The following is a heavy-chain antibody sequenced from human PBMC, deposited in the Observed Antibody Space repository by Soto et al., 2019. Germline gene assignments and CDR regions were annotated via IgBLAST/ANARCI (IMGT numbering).Heavy chain of an antibody. D-gene: IGHD3-3*01. Sequence: PGGSLRLSCAASGFTFSSYGMHWVRQAPGKGLEWVAVIWYDGSNKYYADSVKGRFTISRDNSKNTLYLQMNSLRAEDTAVYYCARDDFWSGYSFDYWGQGTPVTVSS. V-gene: IGHV3-33*01. CDR2: IWYDGSNK. CDR1: GFTFSSYG. CDR3: ARDDFWSGYSFDY. J-gene: IGHJ4*02.